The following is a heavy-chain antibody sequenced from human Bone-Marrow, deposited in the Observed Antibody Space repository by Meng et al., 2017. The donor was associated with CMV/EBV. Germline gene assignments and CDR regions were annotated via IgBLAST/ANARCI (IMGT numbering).Heavy chain of an antibody. CDR1: GFTFSIYA. V-gene: IGHV3-23*01. J-gene: IGHJ4*02. CDR3: AKVYYYYSGSFRFDY. Sequence: GFTFSIYAIRCVRQAPGKGLGWVSTISASGGSTYNADSVKGRFTISRDNSKNTLYLQMNSLRAEDTAIHYCAKVYYYYSGSFRFDYWGQGTLVTVSS. D-gene: IGHD3-10*01. CDR2: ISASGGST.